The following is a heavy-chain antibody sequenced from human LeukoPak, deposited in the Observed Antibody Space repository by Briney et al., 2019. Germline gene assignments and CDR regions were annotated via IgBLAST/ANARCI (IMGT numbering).Heavy chain of an antibody. Sequence: SETLSLTYTVSGGSISSYYWSWLRQPPGKGLEWIGYIYYSGSTNYNPSLKSRVTISVDTSKNQFSLKLTSVTAADTAVYYCARTTEGGYTYGYFYYYYMDVWGKGTTVTISS. D-gene: IGHD5-18*01. J-gene: IGHJ6*03. V-gene: IGHV4-59*01. CDR1: GGSISSYY. CDR3: ARTTEGGYTYGYFYYYYMDV. CDR2: IYYSGST.